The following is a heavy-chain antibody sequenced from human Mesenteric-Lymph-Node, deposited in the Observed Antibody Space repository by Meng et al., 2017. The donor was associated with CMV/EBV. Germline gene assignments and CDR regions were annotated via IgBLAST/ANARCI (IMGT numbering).Heavy chain of an antibody. J-gene: IGHJ3*02. CDR3: TRGYSRVAIYAFDI. Sequence: LPLSDHYVDWVLQAPGKGLEWVGRSGNKANWYTPEYAASVKGRFTISRDDSKNSLYLEMNSLKSEDTAVYYCTRGYSRVAIYAFDIWGQGTMVTVSS. D-gene: IGHD2-21*01. CDR1: LPLSDHY. V-gene: IGHV3-72*01. CDR2: SGNKANWYTP.